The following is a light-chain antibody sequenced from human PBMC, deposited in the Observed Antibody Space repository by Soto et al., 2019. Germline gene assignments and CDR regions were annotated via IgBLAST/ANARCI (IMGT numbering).Light chain of an antibody. V-gene: IGKV1-39*01. CDR1: QTISNY. Sequence: DIQMTQSPSSLSASVGDRVTITCRASQTISNYLNWYQQKSGKAPKVLIYGASRLQSGVPSRYSGSGVGTEFTLTISSLQPDDFATYYCQQYNSYWTVGQGTKVDI. CDR2: GAS. J-gene: IGKJ1*01. CDR3: QQYNSYWT.